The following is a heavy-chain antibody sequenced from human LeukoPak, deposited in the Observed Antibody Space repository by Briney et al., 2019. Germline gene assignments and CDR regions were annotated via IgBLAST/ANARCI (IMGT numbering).Heavy chain of an antibody. Sequence: GGSLRLSCAASGFTFTDHWMNWVRQAPGKGLEWVANMNVDGSEKYYVDSVKGRFTISRDNAKNTVYLHLDSLRADDTAIYYCARSLSSAVDNYWGQETLVTVSS. CDR2: MNVDGSEK. CDR1: GFTFTDHW. D-gene: IGHD2-2*01. CDR3: ARSLSSAVDNY. J-gene: IGHJ4*02. V-gene: IGHV3-7*01.